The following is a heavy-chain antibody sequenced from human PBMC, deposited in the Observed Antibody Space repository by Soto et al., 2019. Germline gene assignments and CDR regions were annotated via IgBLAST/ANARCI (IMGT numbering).Heavy chain of an antibody. Sequence: SETLSLTCTVSGGSISSYYWSWIRQPPGKGLEWIGYIYYSGSTNYNPSLKSRVTISLDTSKNQFSLKLTSVTAADTAVYYCARDKITGLFDYWGQGTLVTVSS. CDR2: IYYSGST. CDR3: ARDKITGLFDY. V-gene: IGHV4-59*12. D-gene: IGHD2-8*02. CDR1: GGSISSYY. J-gene: IGHJ4*02.